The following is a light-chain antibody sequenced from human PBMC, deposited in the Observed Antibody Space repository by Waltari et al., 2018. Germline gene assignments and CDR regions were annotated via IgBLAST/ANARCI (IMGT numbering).Light chain of an antibody. V-gene: IGKV3-11*01. CDR2: DAS. CDR3: QQRSNWPST. CDR1: QIVSSY. J-gene: IGKJ4*01. Sequence: EIVLTQSPATLSLPPGERATLSCRASQIVSSYLAWYQQKPGQAPRLLIYDASNRATGIPARFSGSGSGTDFTLTISSLEPEDFAVYYCQQRSNWPSTFGGGTKVEIK.